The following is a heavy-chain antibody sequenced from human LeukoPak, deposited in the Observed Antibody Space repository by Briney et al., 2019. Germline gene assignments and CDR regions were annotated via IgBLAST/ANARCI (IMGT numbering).Heavy chain of an antibody. CDR2: MNEDGSEK. V-gene: IGHV3-7*01. CDR3: ATYSHWVAGDV. J-gene: IGHJ6*02. D-gene: IGHD3-16*01. CDR1: GFTFSSYA. Sequence: GGSLRLSCAASGFTFSSYAMSWVRQAPGKGLEGVANMNEDGSEKDYVDSVKGRFTISRDNARKSLYLQRSSLRAEDTAVYYCATYSHWVAGDVWGQGTTVTVSS.